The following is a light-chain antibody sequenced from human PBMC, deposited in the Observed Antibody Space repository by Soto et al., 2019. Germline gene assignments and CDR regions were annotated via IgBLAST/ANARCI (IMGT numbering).Light chain of an antibody. J-gene: IGLJ1*01. Sequence: QSVLTQPPSASGSPGQSITISCSGTSSDVGGNTYVSWYQQHTGKAPKLMIYDVSNRASGVSNRFSGSKSGNTASLTISGLQAEDDDDYYCSAYTSSSPYVFGTGTKVTVL. V-gene: IGLV2-14*01. CDR1: SSDVGGNTY. CDR3: SAYTSSSPYV. CDR2: DVS.